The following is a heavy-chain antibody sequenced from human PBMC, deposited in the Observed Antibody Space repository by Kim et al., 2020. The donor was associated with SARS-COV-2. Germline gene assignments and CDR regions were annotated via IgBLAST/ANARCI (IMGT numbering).Heavy chain of an antibody. J-gene: IGHJ6*02. Sequence: GGSLRLSCAASGFTFSSYAMHWVRQAPGKGLEWVAVISYDGSNKYYADSVKGRFTISRDNSKNTLYLQMNSLRAEDTAVYYCARDRHYCSGGSCYSGWVYYYYGMDVWGQGTTVTVSS. CDR3: ARDRHYCSGGSCYSGWVYYYYGMDV. CDR1: GFTFSSYA. D-gene: IGHD2-15*01. V-gene: IGHV3-30*04. CDR2: ISYDGSNK.